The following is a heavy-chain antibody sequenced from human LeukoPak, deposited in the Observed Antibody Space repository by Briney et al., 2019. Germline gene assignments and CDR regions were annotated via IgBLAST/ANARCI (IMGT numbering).Heavy chain of an antibody. Sequence: GASVKVSCKASGYTFTSYDINWVRQATGQGLEWMGWMNPNSGNTGYAQKFQGRVTMTRNTSISTAYMELSSLRSEDTAVYYCARGYERRHTVVVPAANGVYFYYGMDVWGQGTTVTVSS. J-gene: IGHJ6*02. D-gene: IGHD2-2*01. CDR1: GYTFTSYD. CDR2: MNPNSGNT. CDR3: ARGYERRHTVVVPAANGVYFYYGMDV. V-gene: IGHV1-8*01.